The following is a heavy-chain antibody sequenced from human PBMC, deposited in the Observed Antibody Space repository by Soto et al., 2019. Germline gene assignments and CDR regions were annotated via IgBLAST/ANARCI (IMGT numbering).Heavy chain of an antibody. Sequence: QVQLVQSGAEVKKPGASVKVSCKASGYTFISYDINWVRQATGQGLEWMGWMNPNTGDTGYAQKLQGRVTMTRNTSINTANLELSSLRSDDTAVYFCARGDGYIFDYWGQGTLVNVSS. CDR1: GYTFISYD. V-gene: IGHV1-8*01. J-gene: IGHJ4*02. CDR3: ARGDGYIFDY. D-gene: IGHD5-12*01. CDR2: MNPNTGDT.